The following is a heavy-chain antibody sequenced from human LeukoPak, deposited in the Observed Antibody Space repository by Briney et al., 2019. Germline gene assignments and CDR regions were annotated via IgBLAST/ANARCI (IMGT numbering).Heavy chain of an antibody. CDR3: ARSQLSYTLYYFDY. V-gene: IGHV3-21*01. CDR1: GFTFSSYS. D-gene: IGHD2-2*01. Sequence: NPGGSLRLSCAASGFTFSSYSMNWVRQAPGKGLEWVSSISSSSGYIYYADSVKGRFTISRDNAKNSLYLQMNSLTAEDTAVYYCARSQLSYTLYYFDYWGQGTLVTVSS. CDR2: ISSSSGYI. J-gene: IGHJ4*02.